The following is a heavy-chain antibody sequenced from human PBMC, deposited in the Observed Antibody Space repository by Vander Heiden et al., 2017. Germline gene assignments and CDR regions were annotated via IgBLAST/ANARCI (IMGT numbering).Heavy chain of an antibody. CDR1: GFTFTMAW. D-gene: IGHD1-26*01. CDR3: TTGGSYSAFDI. Sequence: EVQLVESGGGLVKPGGSLRRSCAVSGFTFTMAWMTGVRKAQGKGLEWVGRIKSKAEGGATDYAAPVKGRLPISREDSENTVYLKMTSLKSEDTAVYYCTTGGSYSAFDIWAKGQWSPSLQ. CDR2: IKSKAEGGAT. J-gene: IGHJ3*02. V-gene: IGHV3-15*07.